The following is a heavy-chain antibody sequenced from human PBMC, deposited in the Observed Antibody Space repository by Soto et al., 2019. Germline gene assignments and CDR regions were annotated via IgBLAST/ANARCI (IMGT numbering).Heavy chain of an antibody. CDR1: GFTVSSNY. Sequence: GGSLRLSCAASGFTVSSNYMSWVRQAPGKGLAWVSVIYSGGSTYYADSVKGRFTISRDNSKNTLYLQMNSLRAEDTAVYYCARVAGSGYYFDYWGQGTLVTVSS. V-gene: IGHV3-66*02. J-gene: IGHJ4*02. CDR2: IYSGGST. D-gene: IGHD6-19*01. CDR3: ARVAGSGYYFDY.